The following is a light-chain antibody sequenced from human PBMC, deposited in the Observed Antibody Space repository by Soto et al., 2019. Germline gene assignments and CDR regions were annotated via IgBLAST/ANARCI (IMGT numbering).Light chain of an antibody. CDR3: CSYAGSSLWV. CDR1: SSDVGGSNY. CDR2: DVT. J-gene: IGLJ3*02. V-gene: IGLV2-11*01. Sequence: QSALTQPRSVSGSPGQAVTISCTGTSSDVGGSNYVSWYQQHPGKAPKLVIYDVTRRPSGVPDRFSGSKSGNTASLTISGLQDEDEDDYYCCSYAGSSLWVFGGGTKLTVL.